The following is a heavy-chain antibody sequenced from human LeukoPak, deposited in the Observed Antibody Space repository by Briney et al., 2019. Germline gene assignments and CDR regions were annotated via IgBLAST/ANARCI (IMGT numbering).Heavy chain of an antibody. V-gene: IGHV1-58*02. CDR1: GFTFTSSA. CDR3: AADYYDSSGYLLGDY. D-gene: IGHD3-22*01. CDR2: IVVGSGNT. Sequence: GTSVKVSCKASGFTFTSSAMQWVRQARGQRLEWIGWIVVGSGNTNYAQKFQERVIITRDMSTSTAYMELSSLRSEDTAVYYCAADYYDSSGYLLGDYWGQGTLVTVSS. J-gene: IGHJ4*02.